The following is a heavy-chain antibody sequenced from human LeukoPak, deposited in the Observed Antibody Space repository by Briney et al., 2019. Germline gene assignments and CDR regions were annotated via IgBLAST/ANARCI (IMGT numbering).Heavy chain of an antibody. V-gene: IGHV1-69*05. CDR1: GGTFSSYA. CDR2: IIPIFGTA. Sequence: ASVKVSCKASGGTFSSYAISWVRQAPGQGLEWMGGIIPIFGTASYAQKFQGRVTMTRDMSTSTVYMELSSLRSEDTAVYYCARVARDTAMTYYYYYMDVWGKGTTVTVSS. D-gene: IGHD5-18*01. J-gene: IGHJ6*03. CDR3: ARVARDTAMTYYYYYMDV.